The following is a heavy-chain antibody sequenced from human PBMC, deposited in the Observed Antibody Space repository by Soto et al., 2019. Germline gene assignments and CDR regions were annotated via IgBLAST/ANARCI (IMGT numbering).Heavy chain of an antibody. V-gene: IGHV4-31*01. D-gene: IGHD3-9*01. J-gene: IGHJ4*02. CDR3: ARTTFYDIFTAYYSLFDY. Sequence: QVQLQESGPGLVKPSQTLTLTCTVSGGSISSGSFYWSWIRQHPGKGLEWIGHISDSGSSYYNPSIEILVTISVDTSKNQFSLKLSAVTAADTAVYFCARTTFYDIFTAYYSLFDYWGQGTLVTVSS. CDR1: GGSISSGSFY. CDR2: ISDSGSS.